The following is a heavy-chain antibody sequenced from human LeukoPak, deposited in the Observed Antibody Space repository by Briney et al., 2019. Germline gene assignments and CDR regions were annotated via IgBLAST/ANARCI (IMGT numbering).Heavy chain of an antibody. Sequence: GGSLRLSCAASGFTFSSYSMNWVRQAPGKGLEWVSGISWNSGSIGYADSVKGRFTISRDNAKNSLYLQMNSLRAEDTAVYYCASSVEMATITGGFDYWGQGTLVTVSS. J-gene: IGHJ4*02. CDR3: ASSVEMATITGGFDY. V-gene: IGHV3-48*04. CDR1: GFTFSSYS. CDR2: ISWNSGSI. D-gene: IGHD5-24*01.